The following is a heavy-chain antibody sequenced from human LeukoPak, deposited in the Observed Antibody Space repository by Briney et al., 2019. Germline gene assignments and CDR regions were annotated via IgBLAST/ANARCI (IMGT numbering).Heavy chain of an antibody. Sequence: PGGSLRLSCAASGFTFSSYWMSWVRQAPGKGLEWVANIKQDGGEKYYVGSVKGRFTVSRDNAKNSLYLKMNSLRAEDTAVYYCAREWNYYGSGIMDVWGKGTTVAVSS. CDR1: GFTFSSYW. V-gene: IGHV3-7*01. CDR2: IKQDGGEK. D-gene: IGHD3-10*01. J-gene: IGHJ6*04. CDR3: AREWNYYGSGIMDV.